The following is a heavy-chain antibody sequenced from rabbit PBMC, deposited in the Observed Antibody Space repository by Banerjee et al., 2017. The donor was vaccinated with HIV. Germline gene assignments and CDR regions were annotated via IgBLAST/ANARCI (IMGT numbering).Heavy chain of an antibody. D-gene: IGHD4-2*01. CDR1: GFSFSSSYY. J-gene: IGHJ4*01. CDR3: ARDYAGSAWYFTL. Sequence: QSLEESGGGLVKPEGSLTLTCTASGFSFSSSYYMCWVRQAPGKGLEWIACICAGGSAGTYYASWAKGRFTVSKTSSTTVTLQMTSLTAADAATYFCARDYAGSAWYFTLWGQGTLVTVS. V-gene: IGHV1S40*01. CDR2: ICAGGSAGT.